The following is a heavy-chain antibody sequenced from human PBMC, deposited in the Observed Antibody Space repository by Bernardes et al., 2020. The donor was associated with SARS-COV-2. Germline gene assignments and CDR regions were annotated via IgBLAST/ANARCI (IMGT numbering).Heavy chain of an antibody. CDR3: AKVGRAAGYVDGADAYDV. Sequence: GGSLRLSCAASGFTFVDFTMHWIRQVPGKGLEWVSLISWDGNNTLYADSVKGRFTVSRDNSKNALYLQMNSLRNDDTGFYFCAKVGRAAGYVDGADAYDVWGQGTMVGVSS. V-gene: IGHV3-43*01. CDR2: ISWDGNNT. D-gene: IGHD2-15*01. CDR1: GFTFVDFT. J-gene: IGHJ3*01.